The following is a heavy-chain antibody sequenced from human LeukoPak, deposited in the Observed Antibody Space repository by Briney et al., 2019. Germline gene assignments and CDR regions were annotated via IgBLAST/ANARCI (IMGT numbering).Heavy chain of an antibody. Sequence: GGSLRLSCAVSGFTLTEHALSWVRQAPGEGLEWVSGIIDVGDTYYADSVKGRFTISRDSSKNTLYLQMNSLRAEDTATYYCAKDYCRGGNCPLPFFDSWGQGTLVTVSS. CDR1: GFTLTEHA. CDR2: IIDVGDT. CDR3: AKDYCRGGNCPLPFFDS. D-gene: IGHD2-15*01. V-gene: IGHV3-23*01. J-gene: IGHJ4*02.